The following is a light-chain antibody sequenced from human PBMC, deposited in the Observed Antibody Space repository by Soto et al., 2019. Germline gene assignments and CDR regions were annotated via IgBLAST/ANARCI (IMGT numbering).Light chain of an antibody. J-gene: IGLJ3*02. CDR1: SSDVGDYNY. Sequence: QSVLPQPASVSGSPGPSITISCTGTSSDVGDYNYVSWYQQHPGKAPKLMIFEVSNRPSGVSYRFSGSKSGNTASLTISGLQAEDEADYYCSSYTSSSTVVFGGGTKLTVL. CDR3: SSYTSSSTVV. CDR2: EVS. V-gene: IGLV2-14*01.